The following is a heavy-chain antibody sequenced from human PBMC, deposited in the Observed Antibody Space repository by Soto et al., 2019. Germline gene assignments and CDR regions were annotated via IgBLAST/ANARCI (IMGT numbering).Heavy chain of an antibody. V-gene: IGHV3-74*03. J-gene: IGHJ4*02. Sequence: EVQLVESGGGLVQPGGSLRLSCAASGFTFSSQWMYWVRQSPGKGPVWVSYINSDGCRIAYADSVKGRFTISRDNAKNTLYLQMNSLRVEDTAVYYCVRDIRWGRGTLVTVSS. CDR3: VRDIR. CDR2: INSDGCRI. CDR1: GFTFSSQW.